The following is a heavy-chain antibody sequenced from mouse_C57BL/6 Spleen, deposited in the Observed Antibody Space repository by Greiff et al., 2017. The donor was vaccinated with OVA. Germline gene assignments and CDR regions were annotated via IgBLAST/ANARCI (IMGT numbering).Heavy chain of an antibody. J-gene: IGHJ3*01. CDR3: ARKDGYSAWFAY. CDR2: INPYNGGT. CDR1: GYTFTDYY. Sequence: EVKLMESGPVLVKPGASVKMSCKASGYTFTDYYMNWVKHSHGKSLEWIGVINPYNGGTSYNQKFKGKATLTVDKSSSTAYMELNSLASEDSADYYCARKDGYSAWFAYWGQGTLVTVSA. D-gene: IGHD2-3*01. V-gene: IGHV1-19*01.